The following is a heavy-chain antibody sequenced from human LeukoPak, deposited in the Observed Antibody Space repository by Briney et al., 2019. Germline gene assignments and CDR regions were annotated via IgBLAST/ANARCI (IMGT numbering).Heavy chain of an antibody. J-gene: IGHJ4*02. CDR3: AKDKATGTKSGFDY. Sequence: PGGSLRLSCAASGFTFSGSTMNWVRQAPGKGLEWVSGISWNSGRIGYADSVKGRFTISRDNSKNTLYLQMNSLRAEDTAVYYCAKDKATGTKSGFDYWGQGTLVTVSS. CDR2: ISWNSGRI. CDR1: GFTFSGST. V-gene: IGHV3-9*01. D-gene: IGHD1-7*01.